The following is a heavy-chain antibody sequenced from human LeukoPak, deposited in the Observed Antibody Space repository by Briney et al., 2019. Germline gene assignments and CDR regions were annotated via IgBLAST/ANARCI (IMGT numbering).Heavy chain of an antibody. V-gene: IGHV3-21*01. D-gene: IGHD3-22*01. J-gene: IGHJ4*02. CDR2: ISSSSSYI. Sequence: PGGSLRLSCAASGFTFSSYSMNWVRQAPGKGLEWVSSISSSSSYIYYADSVKGRFTISRDNAKNSLYLQMNSLRAEDTAVYYCARENYYDSSGYYYGLDYWGQGTLVTVSS. CDR3: ARENYYDSSGYYYGLDY. CDR1: GFTFSSYS.